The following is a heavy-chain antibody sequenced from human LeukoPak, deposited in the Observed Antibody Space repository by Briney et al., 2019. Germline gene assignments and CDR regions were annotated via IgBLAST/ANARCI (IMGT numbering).Heavy chain of an antibody. CDR1: GGTFSSYA. V-gene: IGHV1-69*13. CDR2: IIPIFGTA. CDR3: ASSGSYYYGSGSYYKD. J-gene: IGHJ4*02. D-gene: IGHD3-10*01. Sequence: SVKVSCKASGGTFSSYAIRWVRQAPGQGLEWMGGIIPIFGTANYAQKFQGRVTITADESTSTAYMELSSLRSEDTAVYYCASSGSYYYGSGSYYKDWGQGTLVTVSS.